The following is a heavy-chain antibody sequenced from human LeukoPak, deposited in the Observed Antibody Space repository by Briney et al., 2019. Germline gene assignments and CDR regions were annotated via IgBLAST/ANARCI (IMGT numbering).Heavy chain of an antibody. D-gene: IGHD2-2*01. CDR3: AGPMGPAAIFGFDY. Sequence: GGSLRLSCATSGFSFSSYAMSWVRQAPGKGLEWVSAMSSSDDGRYYAASVRGRFTISRDTSRSTLYLQMNSLRAEDTAVYYCAGPMGPAAIFGFDYWGQGTLVTVSS. CDR2: MSSSDDGR. V-gene: IGHV3-23*01. CDR1: GFSFSSYA. J-gene: IGHJ4*02.